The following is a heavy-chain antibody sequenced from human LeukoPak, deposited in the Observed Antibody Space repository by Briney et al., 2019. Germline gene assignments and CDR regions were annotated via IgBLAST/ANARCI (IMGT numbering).Heavy chain of an antibody. CDR1: GGSISSSNG. CDR3: ARSSGYYLNYFDY. V-gene: IGHV4-4*02. J-gene: IGHJ4*02. D-gene: IGHD3-22*01. Sequence: SETLSLTCAVSGGSISSSNGWSWVRQPPGKGLEWIGEIYHSGSTNYNPSLKSRVTISVDKSKNQFSLKLSSVTAADTAVYYCARSSGYYLNYFDYWGQGTLVTVSS. CDR2: IYHSGST.